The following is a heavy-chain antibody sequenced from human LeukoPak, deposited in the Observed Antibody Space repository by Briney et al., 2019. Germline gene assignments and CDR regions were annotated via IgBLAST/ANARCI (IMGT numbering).Heavy chain of an antibody. CDR3: ARQYYDRTGYYYFDH. CDR2: MYYSGST. D-gene: IGHD3-22*01. CDR1: GDAITGSTYY. Sequence: SETLSLTCTVSGDAITGSTYYWGWIRQPPGKGLEWIGSMYYSGSTYSNPPLKSRVTIAADTSKNQFSLKLSSVTAADTATYYCARQYYDRTGYYYFDHWTQGTLVTVSS. V-gene: IGHV4-39*01. J-gene: IGHJ4*02.